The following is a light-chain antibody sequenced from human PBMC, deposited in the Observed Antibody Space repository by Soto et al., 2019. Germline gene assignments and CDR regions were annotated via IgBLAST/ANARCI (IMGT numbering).Light chain of an antibody. CDR1: QSLVHSNGYNC. V-gene: IGKV2-28*01. CDR2: LGS. Sequence: NVMTPSPLSLPLTPGEPASTSCRPSQSLVHSNGYNCFDCYLQKPGQSPQLLIYLGSNRAAGVPDRFSGSGSGTDFTLKISRVEAEDVGVYYCMQALETPRTFGQGTRLEIK. CDR3: MQALETPRT. J-gene: IGKJ5*01.